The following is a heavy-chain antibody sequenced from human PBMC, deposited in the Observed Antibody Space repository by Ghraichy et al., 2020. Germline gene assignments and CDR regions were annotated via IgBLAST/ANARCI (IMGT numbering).Heavy chain of an antibody. CDR2: IKSKTEGGST. V-gene: IGHV3-15*01. D-gene: IGHD3-22*01. Sequence: GGSLRLSCAASGFTFSNNWMNWVRQAPGKGLEWVGRIKSKTEGGSTDYAAPVKGRFTISSDDSKNTLYLKMNALETEDTDVYYCREYDSNTDVDYWGQGTLVTVSS. CDR3: REYDSNTDVDY. CDR1: GFTFSNNW. J-gene: IGHJ4*02.